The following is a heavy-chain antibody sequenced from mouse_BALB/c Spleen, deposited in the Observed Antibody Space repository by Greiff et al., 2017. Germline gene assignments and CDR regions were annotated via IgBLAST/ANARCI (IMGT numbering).Heavy chain of an antibody. CDR3: ARREDSPYAMDY. J-gene: IGHJ4*01. CDR2: IYPGSGNT. Sequence: QVQLKQSGAELARPGASVKLSCKASGYTFTDYYINWVKQRTGQGLEWIGEIYPGSGNTYYNEKFKGKATLTADKSSSTAYMQLSSLTSEDSAVYFCARREDSPYAMDYWGQGTSVTVSS. CDR1: GYTFTDYY. V-gene: IGHV1-77*01.